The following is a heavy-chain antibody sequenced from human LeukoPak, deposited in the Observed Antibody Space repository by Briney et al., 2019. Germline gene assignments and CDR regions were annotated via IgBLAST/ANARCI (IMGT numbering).Heavy chain of an antibody. D-gene: IGHD5-24*01. J-gene: IGHJ1*01. CDR2: ISGSGGST. V-gene: IGHV3-23*01. CDR1: GFTFSSYA. Sequence: GGSLRPSCAASGFTFSSYAMSWVRQAPGKGLEWVSAISGSGGSTYYADSVKGRFTISRDNSKNTLYLQMNSLRAEDTAVYYCAKSRDGYPGKHWGQGTLVTVSS. CDR3: AKSRDGYPGKH.